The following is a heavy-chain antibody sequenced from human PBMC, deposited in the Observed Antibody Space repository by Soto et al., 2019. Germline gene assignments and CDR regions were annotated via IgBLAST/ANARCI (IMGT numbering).Heavy chain of an antibody. J-gene: IGHJ4*02. CDR1: GFTFSSYA. D-gene: IGHD3-10*01. CDR2: ISSST. Sequence: EVQLLESGGGLVQPGGSLRLSCAASGFTFSSYAMTWVRQAPGKGLEWVSTISSSTYYADSVKGRFTISRDNSKNTLYRQMNSLRAEDTAVYDCAKREGRNFDYWGQGTLVTVSS. CDR3: AKREGRNFDY. V-gene: IGHV3-23*01.